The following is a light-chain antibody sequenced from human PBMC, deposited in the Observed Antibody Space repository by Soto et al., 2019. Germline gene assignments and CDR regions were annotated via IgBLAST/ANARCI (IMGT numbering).Light chain of an antibody. CDR2: EVS. J-gene: IGLJ1*01. V-gene: IGLV2-14*01. CDR1: SSDIGGYNY. CDR3: NSYASSSTQV. Sequence: QSALTQPASVSGSPGQSITISCTRTSSDIGGYNYVSWYQQHPGKAPKLIIFEVSNRPSGVSNRFSGSKSGNTASLTISGLQAEDEADYYCNSYASSSTQVFGTGTKLTVL.